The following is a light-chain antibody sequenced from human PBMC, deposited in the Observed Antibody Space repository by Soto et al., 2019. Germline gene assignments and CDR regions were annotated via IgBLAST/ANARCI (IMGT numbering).Light chain of an antibody. V-gene: IGKV3-15*01. Sequence: EIVITQSPAPLSVSPGEGATLSCRASQGIGNTLAWYQQKPGQTPRLLIYGASIRATGVPARFSGSGSGTDCTLTINSLQSEDVAVYYCQHYVNWPLTLVGGTKVDIK. CDR1: QGIGNT. CDR2: GAS. CDR3: QHYVNWPLT. J-gene: IGKJ4*01.